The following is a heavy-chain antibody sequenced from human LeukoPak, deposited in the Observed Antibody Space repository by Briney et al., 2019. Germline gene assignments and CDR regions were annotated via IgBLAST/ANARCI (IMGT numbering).Heavy chain of an antibody. Sequence: PPQTLSLTCTVSGGSISSGGYYWSWIRQPPGKGLEWIGYIYHSGSTYYNPSLKSRVTMSVDRSKNQFSLKLSSVTAADTAVYYCAREGSSSSSYYYYMDVWGKGTTVTVSS. V-gene: IGHV4-30-2*01. J-gene: IGHJ6*03. CDR1: GGSISSGGYY. CDR3: AREGSSSSSYYYYMDV. D-gene: IGHD6-6*01. CDR2: IYHSGST.